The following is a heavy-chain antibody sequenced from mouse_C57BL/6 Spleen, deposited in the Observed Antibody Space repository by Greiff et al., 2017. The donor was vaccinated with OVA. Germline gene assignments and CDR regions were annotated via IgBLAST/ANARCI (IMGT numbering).Heavy chain of an antibody. Sequence: EVQLVESGGGLVKPGGSLKLSCAASGFTFSSYAMSWVRQTPEKRLEWVATISDGGSYTYYPDNVKGRFTISRDNAKNNLYLQMSHLKSEDTAMYYCARDSNYYYGSPSWFAYWGQGTLVTVSA. CDR2: ISDGGSYT. CDR3: ARDSNYYYGSPSWFAY. CDR1: GFTFSSYA. J-gene: IGHJ3*01. D-gene: IGHD1-1*01. V-gene: IGHV5-4*01.